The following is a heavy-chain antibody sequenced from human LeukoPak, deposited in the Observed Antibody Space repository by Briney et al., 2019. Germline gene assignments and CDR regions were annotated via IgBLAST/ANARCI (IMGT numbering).Heavy chain of an antibody. CDR3: ARDQGSYCGGDCLDY. CDR1: GYTFTSYG. J-gene: IGHJ4*02. D-gene: IGHD2-21*01. Sequence: GASVKVSCKASGYTFTSYGINWVRQAPGQGLEWMGGIIPMFGTAKYAQKFQGRVTITADESTSTAYMELRSLRSEDTAVYYCARDQGSYCGGDCLDYWGQGTLVTVSS. V-gene: IGHV1-69*13. CDR2: IIPMFGTA.